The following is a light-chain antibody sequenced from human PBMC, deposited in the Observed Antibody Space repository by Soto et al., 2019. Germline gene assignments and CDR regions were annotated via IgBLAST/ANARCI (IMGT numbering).Light chain of an antibody. CDR1: SSDVGGYDY. Sequence: QSALTQPASVSGSPGQSITISCTGTSSDVGGYDYVSWYQQHPGKAPKLMMYEVSNRPSGVSTRFSGSKSGSTASLTISGLQAEDEAHYYCCSYAGSTTFYVFGTGTKLTVL. CDR2: EVS. J-gene: IGLJ1*01. V-gene: IGLV2-14*01. CDR3: CSYAGSTTFYV.